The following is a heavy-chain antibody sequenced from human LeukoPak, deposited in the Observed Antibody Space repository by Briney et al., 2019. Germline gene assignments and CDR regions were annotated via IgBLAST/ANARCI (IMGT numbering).Heavy chain of an antibody. V-gene: IGHV4-34*01. Sequence: SETLSLTCAVYGGSFSGYYWSWIRQPPGKGLEWIGEINHSGSTNYNPSLKSRVTISVDTSKNQFSLKLSSVTAADTAVYYCARTFYYDFWSGRNYYYYGMDVWGQGTTVTVSS. J-gene: IGHJ6*02. D-gene: IGHD3-3*01. CDR1: GGSFSGYY. CDR3: ARTFYYDFWSGRNYYYYGMDV. CDR2: INHSGST.